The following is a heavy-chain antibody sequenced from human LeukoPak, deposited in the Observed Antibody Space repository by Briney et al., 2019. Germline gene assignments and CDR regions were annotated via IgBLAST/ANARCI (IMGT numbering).Heavy chain of an antibody. D-gene: IGHD3-10*01. J-gene: IGHJ4*02. CDR3: MWFGELLANRVDY. Sequence: ASVKVSCKASGYTFTSYDINWVRQATGQGLEWMGWMNPNSGNTGYAQKFQGRVTITRNTSISTAYMELSSLGSEDTAVYYCMWFGELLANRVDYWGQGTLVTVSS. CDR2: MNPNSGNT. CDR1: GYTFTSYD. V-gene: IGHV1-8*03.